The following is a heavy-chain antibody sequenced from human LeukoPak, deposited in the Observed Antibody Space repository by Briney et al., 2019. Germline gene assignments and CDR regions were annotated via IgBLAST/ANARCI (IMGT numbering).Heavy chain of an antibody. Sequence: PSETLSLTCAVYGGSFSGYYWSWIRQPPGKGLEWIGEINHSGSTNYNPSLKSRVTISVDTSKNQFSLKLSSVTAEDTAVYYCARTGLYSYGSPHDYWGQGTLVTVSS. V-gene: IGHV4-34*01. CDR2: INHSGST. CDR1: GGSFSGYY. D-gene: IGHD5-18*01. CDR3: ARTGLYSYGSPHDY. J-gene: IGHJ4*02.